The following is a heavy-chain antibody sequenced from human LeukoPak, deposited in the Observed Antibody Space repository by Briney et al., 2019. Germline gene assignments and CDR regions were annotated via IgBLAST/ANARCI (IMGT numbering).Heavy chain of an antibody. CDR3: ARLPLPWYDAFDI. J-gene: IGHJ3*02. D-gene: IGHD6-13*01. CDR2: IKEDASEK. Sequence: GGSLRLSCAGAGFTFSNYWMSWVRQAPGKGLEWVANIKEDASEKYYMDSVKGRFTISRDNAKNSLYLQMNSLRAEDTAVYYCARLPLPWYDAFDIWGQGTMVTVSS. V-gene: IGHV3-7*01. CDR1: GFTFSNYW.